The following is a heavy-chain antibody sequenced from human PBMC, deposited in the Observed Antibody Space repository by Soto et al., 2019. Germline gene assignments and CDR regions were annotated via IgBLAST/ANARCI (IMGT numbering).Heavy chain of an antibody. CDR1: GGTFSSYA. Sequence: SVKVSCKASGGTFSSYAISWVRQAPGQGLEWMGGIIPIFGTANYAQKFQGRVTITADESTSTAYMELSSLRSEDTAVYYCARGRRYYDSSGYYRAFDIWGQGTMVTVSS. D-gene: IGHD3-22*01. CDR2: IIPIFGTA. J-gene: IGHJ3*02. V-gene: IGHV1-69*13. CDR3: ARGRRYYDSSGYYRAFDI.